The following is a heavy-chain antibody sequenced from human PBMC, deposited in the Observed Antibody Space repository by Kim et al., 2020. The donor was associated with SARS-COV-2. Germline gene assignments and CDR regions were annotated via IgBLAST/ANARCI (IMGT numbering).Heavy chain of an antibody. J-gene: IGHJ6*02. Sequence: YADCVKGRFTVSRDNAKNTLYVQMNSLRAEDTAVYYCARGGARFGLDVWGQGTTVTVSS. CDR3: ARGGARFGLDV. V-gene: IGHV3-74*01. D-gene: IGHD3-16*01.